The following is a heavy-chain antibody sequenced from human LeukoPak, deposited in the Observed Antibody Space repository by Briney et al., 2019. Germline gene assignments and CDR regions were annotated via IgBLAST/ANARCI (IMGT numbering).Heavy chain of an antibody. CDR2: IYYSGST. J-gene: IGHJ4*02. V-gene: IGHV4-39*01. CDR1: GDSLSSSSYY. D-gene: IGHD2-2*01. Sequence: PSETLSLTCTVSGDSLSSSSYYWGWLRQPPGRGLEWIGSIYYSGSTYYNPSLKSRVTISVDTSKNQFSLKLSSLTAADTAVYYCARSNQLLGNFDYWGQGTLVTVSS. CDR3: ARSNQLLGNFDY.